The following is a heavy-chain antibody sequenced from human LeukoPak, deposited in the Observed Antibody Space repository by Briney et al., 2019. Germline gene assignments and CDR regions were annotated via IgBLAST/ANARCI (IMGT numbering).Heavy chain of an antibody. J-gene: IGHJ3*02. D-gene: IGHD3-10*01. CDR2: SYRGGST. CDR3: ELYYGSGSYYNAESHDI. V-gene: IGHV3-66*01. Sequence: GWALRLSCAASGCTVSSNYRSWVRQAPGKGLEGVAVSYRGGSTYYADSVKGRLTISRDNYKNTLYLQMNSLRAEDTAVYYCELYYGSGSYYNAESHDICGQGTMVTVSS. CDR1: GCTVSSNY.